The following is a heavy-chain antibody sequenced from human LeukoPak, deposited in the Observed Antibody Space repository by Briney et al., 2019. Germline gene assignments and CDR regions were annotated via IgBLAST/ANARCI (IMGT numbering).Heavy chain of an antibody. V-gene: IGHV3-48*03. J-gene: IGHJ4*02. D-gene: IGHD2-21*02. CDR3: ASLRLPVVTANPGDY. CDR2: ISSSGSTI. Sequence: GGSLRLSCAASGFTFSSYEMNWVRQAPGKGLEWVSYISSSGSTIYYADSVKGRFTISRDNAKNSLYLQMNSLRAEDTAVYYCASLRLPVVTANPGDYWGQGTLVTVSS. CDR1: GFTFSSYE.